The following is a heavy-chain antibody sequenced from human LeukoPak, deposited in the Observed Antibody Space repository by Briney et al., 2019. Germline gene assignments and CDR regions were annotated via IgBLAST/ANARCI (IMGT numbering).Heavy chain of an antibody. CDR3: ARDMVRGVTRPRYYYYGMDV. V-gene: IGHV3-11*01. J-gene: IGHJ6*02. CDR1: GFTFSDYY. CDR2: ISGSGSTI. Sequence: GGSLRLSCAASGFTFSDYYMSWIRQAPGKGLEWVSYISGSGSTIYYADSVKGRFTISRDNAKNSLYLQMNSLRAEDTAVYYCARDMVRGVTRPRYYYYGMDVWGQGTTVTVSS. D-gene: IGHD3-10*01.